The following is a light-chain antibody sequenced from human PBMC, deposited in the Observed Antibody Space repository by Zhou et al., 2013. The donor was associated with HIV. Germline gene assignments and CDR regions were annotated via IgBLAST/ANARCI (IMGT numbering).Light chain of an antibody. Sequence: DIQMTQSPSSLSASVGDRVTITCRASQSISSYLNWYQQKLGKAPKLLIYAASSLQSGAPSRFSGSGSGTDFTLTISSLQPEDFATYYCQQSYSTPFTFGPGTKVEIK. V-gene: IGKV1-39*01. CDR1: QSISSY. CDR2: AAS. CDR3: QQSYSTPFT. J-gene: IGKJ3*01.